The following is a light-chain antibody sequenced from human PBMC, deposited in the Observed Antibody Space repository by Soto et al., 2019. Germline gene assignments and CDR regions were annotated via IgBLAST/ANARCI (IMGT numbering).Light chain of an antibody. J-gene: IGKJ2*01. CDR2: GAS. CDR3: LQYGSSPQYT. Sequence: EIVLTQSPGTLSLSPGERATLSCRASQSVSSSYLAWYQQKPGQAPRLLIYGASSRATGIPDRFSGSGSGTDFTLTINRLEPEDFAVYYCLQYGSSPQYTFGQGTKLEIK. CDR1: QSVSSSY. V-gene: IGKV3-20*01.